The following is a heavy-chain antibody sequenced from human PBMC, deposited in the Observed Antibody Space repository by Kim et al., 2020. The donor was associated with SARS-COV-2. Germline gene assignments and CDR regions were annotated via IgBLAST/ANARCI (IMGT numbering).Heavy chain of an antibody. CDR3: ARAHYSTNSPFFY. CDR1: GYTFSNYG. V-gene: IGHV1-18*01. J-gene: IGHJ4*02. CDR2: ISGSNGAT. Sequence: ASVKVSCKASGYTFSNYGISWVRLAPGQGLEWMGWISGSNGATKYAQKFQDRVTMTTDTSADTAYMELRSLRSDDTALYYCARAHYSTNSPFFYWGQGTLVTVSS. D-gene: IGHD2-8*01.